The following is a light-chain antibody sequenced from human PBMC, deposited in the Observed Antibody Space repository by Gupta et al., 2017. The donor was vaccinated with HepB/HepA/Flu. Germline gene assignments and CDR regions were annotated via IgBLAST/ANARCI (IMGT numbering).Light chain of an antibody. CDR3: MQATQWPYT. V-gene: IGKV2-30*02. Sequence: DVVLTQSPLSLPVSLGQPASISCRASQSLVHGDGNTYLNWFQQRPGQSPRRLIYKVSDRDSGVPDRFSGSGSGTDFTPRISRVEAEDVGVYYCMQATQWPYTFGQGTKLEIK. CDR1: QSLVHGDGNTY. J-gene: IGKJ2*01. CDR2: KVS.